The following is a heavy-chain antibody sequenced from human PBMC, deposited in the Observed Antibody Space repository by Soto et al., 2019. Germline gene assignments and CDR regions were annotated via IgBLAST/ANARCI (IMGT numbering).Heavy chain of an antibody. D-gene: IGHD3-16*01. CDR2: IYHSGST. CDR1: GGSISSSNW. CDR3: ATNGGGILGY. J-gene: IGHJ4*02. V-gene: IGHV4-4*02. Sequence: QVKLQESGPGLVTPSGTLSLTCAVSGGSISSSNWWRWVRQPPRKGLERIGEIYHSGSTNYNPSLKGRVTISVDKSKSQFSLKLSSVTAADTAVYYCATNGGGILGYWGQGTLVTVS.